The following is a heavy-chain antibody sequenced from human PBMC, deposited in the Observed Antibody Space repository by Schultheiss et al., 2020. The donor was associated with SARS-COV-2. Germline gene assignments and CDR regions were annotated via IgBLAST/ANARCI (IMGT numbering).Heavy chain of an antibody. J-gene: IGHJ4*02. CDR3: ARDRAAVAGPDY. CDR2: ISGSGGST. D-gene: IGHD6-19*01. Sequence: GVLRLSCAASGFTFSSYAMSWVRQAPGKGLEWVSAISGSGGSTYYADSVKGRFTISRDNSKNTLYLQMNSLRAEDTAVYYCARDRAAVAGPDYWGQGTLVTVSS. V-gene: IGHV3-23*01. CDR1: GFTFSSYA.